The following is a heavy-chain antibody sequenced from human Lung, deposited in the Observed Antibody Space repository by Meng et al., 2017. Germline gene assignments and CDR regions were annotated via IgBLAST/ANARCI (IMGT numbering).Heavy chain of an antibody. D-gene: IGHD1-1*01. V-gene: IGHV3-15*01. J-gene: IGHJ4*02. CDR3: VWDDKAVADY. CDR1: GFYFNNAW. Sequence: VHLVVSWVELGNPCVARRLSCAASGFYFNNAWMSWVRQTPGKGLEWVGRIKSNTDRGTTEYAAPVTGRFTISRDDSKSTLYLQMSGLRIDDTGVYYCVWDDKAVADYWGQGTLVTVSS. CDR2: IKSNTDRGTT.